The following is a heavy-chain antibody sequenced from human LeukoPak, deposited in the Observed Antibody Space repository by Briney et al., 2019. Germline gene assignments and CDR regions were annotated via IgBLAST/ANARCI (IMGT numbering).Heavy chain of an antibody. CDR3: ASRSGTYYRD. CDR2: IYHGGST. CDR1: GGSINSYY. V-gene: IGHV4-59*01. Sequence: SETLSLTCTVSGGSINSYYWSWIRQPPGKGLEWIGYIYHGGSTNYNPSLKSRVTISVDTSKNQFSLKLSSVTAADTAVYYCASRSGTYYRDWGQGTLVTVSS. D-gene: IGHD1-26*01. J-gene: IGHJ4*02.